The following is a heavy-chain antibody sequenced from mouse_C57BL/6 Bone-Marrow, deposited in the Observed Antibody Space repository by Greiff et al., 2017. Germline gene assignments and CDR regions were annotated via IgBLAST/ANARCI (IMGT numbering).Heavy chain of an antibody. CDR3: ARYYYGSSYLAWFAY. D-gene: IGHD1-1*01. J-gene: IGHJ3*01. Sequence: EVKLQESGPELVKPGASVKISCKASGYSFTGYYMHWVKQSSEKSLEWIGEINPSTGGTSYNQKFKGKATLTVDKSSSTAYMQIKSLTSEDSAVYYCARYYYGSSYLAWFAYWGQGTLVTVSA. CDR2: INPSTGGT. CDR1: GYSFTGYY. V-gene: IGHV1-43*01.